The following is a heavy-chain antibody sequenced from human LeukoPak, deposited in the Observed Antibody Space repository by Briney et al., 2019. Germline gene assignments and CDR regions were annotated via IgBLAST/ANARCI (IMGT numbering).Heavy chain of an antibody. CDR1: GFTFSSYG. CDR2: ISYDAGNK. CDR3: ANAEGDSSGYYHGWFDP. J-gene: IGHJ5*02. D-gene: IGHD3-22*01. V-gene: IGHV3-30*18. Sequence: GGSLRLSCAASGFTFSSYGMHWVRQAPGKGLEWVAVISYDAGNKYSADSVKGRFTISRDNSQNTLYLQMNSLRAEDTAVYYCANAEGDSSGYYHGWFDPWGQGTLVTVSS.